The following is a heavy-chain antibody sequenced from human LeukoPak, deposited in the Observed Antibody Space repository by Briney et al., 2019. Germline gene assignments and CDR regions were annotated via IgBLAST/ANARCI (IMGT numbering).Heavy chain of an antibody. Sequence: GGSMRLSCAASGFTFSSFWMTWVRQAPGKGLEWVANIKQDGSEKYCVDSVRGRFTISRDNATNSLYLQMNSLRAEDTAVYYCARDLNYFDYWGQGTLVTVSS. V-gene: IGHV3-7*01. J-gene: IGHJ4*02. CDR3: ARDLNYFDY. CDR1: GFTFSSFW. CDR2: IKQDGSEK.